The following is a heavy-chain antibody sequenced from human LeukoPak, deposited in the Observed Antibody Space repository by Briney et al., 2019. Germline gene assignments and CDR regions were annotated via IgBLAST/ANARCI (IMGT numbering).Heavy chain of an antibody. J-gene: IGHJ5*02. V-gene: IGHV4-4*07. Sequence: PSETLSLTCTVSGGSITSYYWSWIRQPAGKGLEWIGRIYASGNTNYNPSLKSRVTMSVDKSKNQLSLKLSSVTAADTAVYYCARHEEDCGGDCYSIDWFDPWGQGTLVTVSS. CDR2: IYASGNT. D-gene: IGHD2-21*02. CDR1: GGSITSYY. CDR3: ARHEEDCGGDCYSIDWFDP.